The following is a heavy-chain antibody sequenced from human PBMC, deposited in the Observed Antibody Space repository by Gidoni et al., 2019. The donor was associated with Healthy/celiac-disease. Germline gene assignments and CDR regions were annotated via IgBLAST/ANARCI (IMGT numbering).Heavy chain of an antibody. D-gene: IGHD6-19*01. Sequence: VQLLESGGGLVQPGGSLRLSCSASGFTFSGCAMNWVRQAPGKGLEWGAVIGGSGINIYYEDSVKGRLTISRDNSKNTLFLQMNSLRAEDTALYYCAKRDSGGWYNLDFWGQGTLVTVSS. CDR2: IGGSGINI. CDR1: GFTFSGCA. CDR3: AKRDSGGWYNLDF. J-gene: IGHJ4*02. V-gene: IGHV3-23*01.